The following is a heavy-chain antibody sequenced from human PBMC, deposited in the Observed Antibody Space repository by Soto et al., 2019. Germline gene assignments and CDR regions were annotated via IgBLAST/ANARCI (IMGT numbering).Heavy chain of an antibody. Sequence: GGSLRLSCAASGFTFSSPTMNWVRQAPGKGLEWVSCISSDSVWIYYAASVKGRFTISRDNAKNSLFLQMSSLRAEDTAVYYCATGSYGDYPDLGQGTLVTVSS. CDR3: ATGSYGDYPD. J-gene: IGHJ4*02. CDR2: ISSDSVWI. D-gene: IGHD4-17*01. CDR1: GFTFSSPT. V-gene: IGHV3-21*01.